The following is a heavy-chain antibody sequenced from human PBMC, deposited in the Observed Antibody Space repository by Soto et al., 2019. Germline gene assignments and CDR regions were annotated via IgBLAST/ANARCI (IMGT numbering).Heavy chain of an antibody. V-gene: IGHV4-31*03. J-gene: IGHJ4*02. D-gene: IGHD2-21*02. CDR2: IYYSGST. CDR1: GGSISSGGYY. Sequence: PSETLSLTCTVSGGSISSGGYYWSWIRQHPGKGLEWIGYIYYSGSTYYNPSLKSRVTISVDTSKNQFSLKLSSVTAADTAVYYCARQKDGDHHFDYWGQGTLVTVS. CDR3: ARQKDGDHHFDY.